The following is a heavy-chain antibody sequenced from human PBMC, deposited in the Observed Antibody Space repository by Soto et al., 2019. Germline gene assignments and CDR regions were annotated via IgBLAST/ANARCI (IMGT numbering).Heavy chain of an antibody. V-gene: IGHV1-18*01. J-gene: IGHJ6*03. D-gene: IGHD3-10*01. Sequence: ASVKVSCKASGYTFTSYGISWVRQAPGQGLEWMGWISAYNGNTNYAQKLQGRVTMNTDTSTITAYMELRSQGSDDTAVYYCSRAVLVYYGSGSYWDYYYYYMDVWGKGTTVTVSS. CDR2: ISAYNGNT. CDR3: SRAVLVYYGSGSYWDYYYYYMDV. CDR1: GYTFTSYG.